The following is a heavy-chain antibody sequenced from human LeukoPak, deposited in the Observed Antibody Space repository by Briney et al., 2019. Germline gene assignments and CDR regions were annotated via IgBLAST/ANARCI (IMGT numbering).Heavy chain of an antibody. CDR3: ATKGYSSSWYYFDY. CDR2: IYYSGST. CDR1: GGSISSYY. J-gene: IGHJ4*02. V-gene: IGHV4-59*08. D-gene: IGHD6-13*01. Sequence: SETLSLTCTVSGGSISSYYWSWIRQPPGKGLEWIGYIYYSGSTNYNPSLKSRVTISVDTSKNQFSLKLSSVTTADTAVYYCATKGYSSSWYYFDYWGQGTLVTVSS.